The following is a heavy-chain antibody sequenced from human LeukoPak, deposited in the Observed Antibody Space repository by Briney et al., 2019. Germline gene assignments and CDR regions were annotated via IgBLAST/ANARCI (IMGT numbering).Heavy chain of an antibody. D-gene: IGHD2-15*01. J-gene: IGHJ4*02. CDR2: INPNSGGT. Sequence: ASVTVSCKASGYTFTDYFVHWVRQAPGQGLEWMGWINPNSGGTNYAQKFQGRVTMTRDTSISTAFMELSRLRSDDMAVYYCARDIVTERGYCSGGTCYFDYWGQGTLVTVSS. CDR1: GYTFTDYF. V-gene: IGHV1-2*02. CDR3: ARDIVTERGYCSGGTCYFDY.